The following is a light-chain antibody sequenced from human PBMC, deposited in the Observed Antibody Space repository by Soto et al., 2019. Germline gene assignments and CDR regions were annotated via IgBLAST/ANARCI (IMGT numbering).Light chain of an antibody. CDR3: QQYGSSPMYT. CDR2: GAS. J-gene: IGKJ2*01. CDR1: QSVSSSY. Sequence: EIVLTQSPGTLSLSPGERATLSCRASQSVSSSYLAWYQQKPGQAPRLLSYGASSRTTGIPDRFSGSGSGTDFTLTISRLETEDCAVYYCQQYGSSPMYTFGQGTKLEIK. V-gene: IGKV3-20*01.